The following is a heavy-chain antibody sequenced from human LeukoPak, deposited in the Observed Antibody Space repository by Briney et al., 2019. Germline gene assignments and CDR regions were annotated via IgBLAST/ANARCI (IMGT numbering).Heavy chain of an antibody. CDR1: GGSFSGYY. CDR2: INHSGST. J-gene: IGHJ3*02. Sequence: SETLSLTCAVYGGSFSGYYWSWIRQPPGKELEWVGEINHSGSTNYNPSLKSRVTISVDTSKNQFSLKLSSVTAADTAVYYCALSEAFDIWGQGTMVTVSS. V-gene: IGHV4-34*01. CDR3: ALSEAFDI.